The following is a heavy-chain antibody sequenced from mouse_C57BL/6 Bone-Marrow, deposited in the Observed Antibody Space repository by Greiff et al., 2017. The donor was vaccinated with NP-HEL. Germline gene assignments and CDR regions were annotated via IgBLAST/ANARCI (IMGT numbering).Heavy chain of an antibody. CDR2: IWSGGST. CDR1: GFSLTSYG. Sequence: QVQLQQSGPGLVQPSQSLSITCTVSGFSLTSYGVHWVRQSPGKGLEWLGVIWSGGSTDYNAAFISRLSISKDNSKSQVFFKMNSLQADDTAIYYCARGPYRRGLGYWGQGTTLTVSS. CDR3: ARGPYRRGLGY. D-gene: IGHD2-14*01. V-gene: IGHV2-2*01. J-gene: IGHJ2*01.